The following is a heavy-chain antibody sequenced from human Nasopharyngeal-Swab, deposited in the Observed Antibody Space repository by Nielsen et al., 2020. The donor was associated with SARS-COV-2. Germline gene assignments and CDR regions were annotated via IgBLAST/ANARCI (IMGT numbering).Heavy chain of an antibody. V-gene: IGHV4-59*12. CDR1: GGSISSYY. CDR2: IYYSWST. CDR3: AEIGYTSSCYFY. Sequence: SETLSLTCTVSGGSISSYYWSWIRQPPGKGLEWIGYIYYSWSTNYNPSLKSRVTISVDTSKNQFSLKLRSVTAADTAVYYFAEIGYTSSCYFYWGQGTLVTVSS. J-gene: IGHJ4*02. D-gene: IGHD3-22*01.